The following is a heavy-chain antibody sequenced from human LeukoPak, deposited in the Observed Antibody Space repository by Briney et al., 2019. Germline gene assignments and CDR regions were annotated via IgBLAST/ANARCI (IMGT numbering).Heavy chain of an antibody. D-gene: IGHD1-1*01. J-gene: IGHJ6*02. CDR3: AKDRSPTGSYYGMDV. CDR1: GFTFSYYA. CDR2: ISNDGSKK. V-gene: IGHV3-30*18. Sequence: GGSLRLSCAASGFTFSYYAMRWVRQAPGKGLEWVAVISNDGSKKFYIDSVKGRFTVSSDKSADTLYLQMNSLRPEDTAVYYCAKDRSPTGSYYGMDVWGQGTTVIVSS.